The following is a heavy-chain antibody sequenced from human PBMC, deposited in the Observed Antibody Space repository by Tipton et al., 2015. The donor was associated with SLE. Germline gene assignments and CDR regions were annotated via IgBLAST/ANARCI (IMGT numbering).Heavy chain of an antibody. V-gene: IGHV4-61*09. CDR1: DDSLSSDNYY. CDR2: IYTSGNT. CDR3: ARAPAYCSGGNCSPGAFDI. Sequence: LRLSCTVSDDSLSSDNYYWSWIRQSAGKGLEWIGHIYTSGNTNYNRSLKSRVTISVDMSKNQFSLKLSSVTAADTAVYYCARAPAYCSGGNCSPGAFDIWGQGTMLTVSS. D-gene: IGHD2-15*01. J-gene: IGHJ3*02.